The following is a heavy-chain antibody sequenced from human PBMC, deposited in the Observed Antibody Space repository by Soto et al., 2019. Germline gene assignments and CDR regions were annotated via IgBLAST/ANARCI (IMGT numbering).Heavy chain of an antibody. D-gene: IGHD2-21*02. CDR1: GFTVSSNY. CDR2: IYSGGST. CDR3: ASSDCGGDCYYFDAFDI. V-gene: IGHV3-66*01. Sequence: EVQLVESGGGLVQPGGSLRLSCAASGFTVSSNYMSWVRQAPGKGLEWVSVIYSGGSTYYADSVKGRFTISRDNSKNTLYLQMNSLRAEDTAVYYCASSDCGGDCYYFDAFDIWGQGTMVTVSS. J-gene: IGHJ3*02.